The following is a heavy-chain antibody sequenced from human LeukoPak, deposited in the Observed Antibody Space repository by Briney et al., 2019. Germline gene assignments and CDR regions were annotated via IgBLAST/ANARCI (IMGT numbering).Heavy chain of an antibody. CDR1: GFTFSSYA. V-gene: IGHV3-23*01. D-gene: IGHD3-10*01. CDR3: AKGADYGSVFDY. J-gene: IGHJ4*02. CDR2: ISGSGGST. Sequence: AGGSPRLSCAASGFTFSSYAMSWVRQAPGKGLEWVSAISGSGGSTYYADSVKGRFTISRDNSKNTLYLQMNSLRAEDTAVYYCAKGADYGSVFDYWGQGTLVTVSS.